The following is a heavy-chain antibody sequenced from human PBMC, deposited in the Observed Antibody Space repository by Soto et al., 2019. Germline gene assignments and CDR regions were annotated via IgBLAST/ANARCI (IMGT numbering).Heavy chain of an antibody. J-gene: IGHJ4*02. CDR3: ASIVRXXDWLLSGEGGELDY. CDR1: GGSISSSSYY. Sequence: QLQLQESGPGLVKPSETLSLTCTVSGGSISSSSYYWGWIRQPPGKGLEWIGSIYYSGSTYYNPSLKSRVTISVDTSKNQFSLKLSSVTAXDTAVXYCASIVRXXDWLLSGEGGELDYWGQGTLVTVSS. D-gene: IGHD3-9*01. V-gene: IGHV4-39*01. CDR2: IYYSGST.